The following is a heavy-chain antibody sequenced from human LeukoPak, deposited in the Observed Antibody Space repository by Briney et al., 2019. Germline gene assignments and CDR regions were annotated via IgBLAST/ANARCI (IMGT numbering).Heavy chain of an antibody. Sequence: SETLSLTCTVSGASINFYYWGWIRQLPGQGLEWIGYIHYTGATHYNPSLKTRVNISLDTSKRQFSLKVSSVTAADTAVYYCLGDFAVVRLGDYWGQGTLVTVSS. CDR2: IHYTGAT. V-gene: IGHV4-59*12. J-gene: IGHJ4*02. D-gene: IGHD3-3*01. CDR3: LGDFAVVRLGDY. CDR1: GASINFYY.